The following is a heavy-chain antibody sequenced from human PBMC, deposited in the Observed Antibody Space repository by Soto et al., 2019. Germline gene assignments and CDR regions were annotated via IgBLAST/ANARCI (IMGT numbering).Heavy chain of an antibody. Sequence: EVQLVESGGGLVQPGGSLRLSCAASGFTFSSYWMHWVRQAPGKGLVWVSRINSDGSSTSYADSVKGRFTISRDNAKNTRYLQMTSLRAEDTAVYYCARPRPYCGGDCPDSWGQGTLVTVSS. J-gene: IGHJ4*02. V-gene: IGHV3-74*01. CDR1: GFTFSSYW. CDR3: ARPRPYCGGDCPDS. CDR2: INSDGSST. D-gene: IGHD2-21*02.